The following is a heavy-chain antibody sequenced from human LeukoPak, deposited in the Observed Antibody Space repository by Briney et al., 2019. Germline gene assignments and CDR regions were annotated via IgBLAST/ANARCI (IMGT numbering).Heavy chain of an antibody. V-gene: IGHV3-74*03. CDR3: ARDFLTGYFDY. CDR1: GFTFTSYW. Sequence: SGGSLRLSCAASGFTFTSYWMHWVRQAPGKGLVWVSLINSDGSTTKYADSVKGRFTMSRDNAKNTLYLEMNSLRGEDTAVYYCARDFLTGYFDYWGQGTLVTVSS. J-gene: IGHJ4*02. CDR2: INSDGSTT. D-gene: IGHD3-9*01.